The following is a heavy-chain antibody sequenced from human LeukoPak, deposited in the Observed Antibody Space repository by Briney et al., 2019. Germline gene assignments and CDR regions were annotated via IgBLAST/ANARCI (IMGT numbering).Heavy chain of an antibody. D-gene: IGHD2-15*01. V-gene: IGHV4-30-4*08. Sequence: SQTLSLTCTVSGGSISSGDYYWSWIRQPPGKGLEWIGYIYHSGSTYYNPSLKSRVTISVDTSKNQFSLKLSSVTAADTAVYYCARERYCSGGSCYYYFDYWGQGTLVTVSS. CDR3: ARERYCSGGSCYYYFDY. CDR2: IYHSGST. CDR1: GGSISSGDYY. J-gene: IGHJ4*02.